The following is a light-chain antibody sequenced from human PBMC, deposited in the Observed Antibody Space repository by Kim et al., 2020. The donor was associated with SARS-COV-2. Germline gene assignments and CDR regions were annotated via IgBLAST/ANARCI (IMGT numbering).Light chain of an antibody. V-gene: IGLV2-23*02. CDR2: DVN. J-gene: IGLJ1*01. CDR3: CSYAGSRRL. Sequence: QSALTQPASVSGSPGQSITISCTGTSSDVGRYDLVSWYQQHPGKAPKIMIYDVNKRPSGVSNRFSGSKSGNTASLTISGLQAEDEGDYYCCSYAGSRRLFGTGTKVTVL. CDR1: SSDVGRYDL.